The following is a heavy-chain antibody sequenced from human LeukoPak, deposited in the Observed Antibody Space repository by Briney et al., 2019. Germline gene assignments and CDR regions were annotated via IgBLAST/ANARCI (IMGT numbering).Heavy chain of an antibody. Sequence: SETLSLTCTVSGGSISSYYWSWIRQPPGKGLEWIGYIYYSGSANYNPSLKSRVTISVDTSKNQFSLKLSSVTAADTAVYYCARGLQPHAFDIWGQGTMVTVSS. CDR2: IYYSGSA. D-gene: IGHD5-18*01. V-gene: IGHV4-59*01. J-gene: IGHJ3*02. CDR3: ARGLQPHAFDI. CDR1: GGSISSYY.